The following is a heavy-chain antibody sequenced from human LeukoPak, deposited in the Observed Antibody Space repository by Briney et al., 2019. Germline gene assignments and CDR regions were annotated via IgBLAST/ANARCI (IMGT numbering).Heavy chain of an antibody. D-gene: IGHD3-9*01. CDR1: GFTFSSYS. V-gene: IGHV3-21*01. Sequence: GGSLRLSCAASGFTFSSYSMNWVRQAPGKGLEWVSSISSSSSYIYYADSVKGRFTISRDNAKNSLYLQMNSLRAEDTAVYYCAREHRDFDWLLYAPDYYGMDGWGQGTTVTVSS. CDR2: ISSSSSYI. J-gene: IGHJ6*02. CDR3: AREHRDFDWLLYAPDYYGMDG.